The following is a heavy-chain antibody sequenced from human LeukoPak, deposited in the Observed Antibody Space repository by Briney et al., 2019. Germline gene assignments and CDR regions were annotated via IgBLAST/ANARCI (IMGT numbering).Heavy chain of an antibody. CDR2: INHSGST. Sequence: SETLSLTCAVYGGSFSGYYWSWIRQPPGKGLEWIGEINHSGSTNYNPSLKSRVTIAVDTSKNQFSLKLSSVTAADTAVYYRARELTSSSSIDYWGQGTLVTVSS. CDR3: ARELTSSSSIDY. V-gene: IGHV4-34*01. CDR1: GGSFSGYY. J-gene: IGHJ4*02. D-gene: IGHD6-6*01.